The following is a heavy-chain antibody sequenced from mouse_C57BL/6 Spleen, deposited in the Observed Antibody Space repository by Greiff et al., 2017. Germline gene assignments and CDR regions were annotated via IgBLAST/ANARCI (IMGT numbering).Heavy chain of an antibody. J-gene: IGHJ2*01. D-gene: IGHD1-1*01. CDR1: GFTFSDYY. CDR3: ARVSYHYYGSSFYYFDY. CDR2: INYDGSST. Sequence: EVMLVESEGGLVQPGSSMKLSCTASGFTFSDYYMAWVRQVPEKGLEWVANINYDGSSTYYLDSLKCRFIISRDNAKNILYLQMSSLKSEDTATYYCARVSYHYYGSSFYYFDYWGQGTTLTVAS. V-gene: IGHV5-16*01.